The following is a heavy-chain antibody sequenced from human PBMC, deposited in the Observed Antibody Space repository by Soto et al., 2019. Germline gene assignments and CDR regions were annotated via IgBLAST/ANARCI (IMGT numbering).Heavy chain of an antibody. J-gene: IGHJ4*02. CDR3: ARGGVTYSALEY. Sequence: QVQLVESGGGLVKPGGSLRLSCAASGFTFSDYYMSWIRQAPGKGLEWVSYITDSSSSTNYADSVKGRFTISRDNAKNSLYLQMNSLRAEDPAVYYCARGGVTYSALEYWGLGTLVTVSS. V-gene: IGHV3-11*06. D-gene: IGHD2-21*02. CDR1: GFTFSDYY. CDR2: ITDSSSST.